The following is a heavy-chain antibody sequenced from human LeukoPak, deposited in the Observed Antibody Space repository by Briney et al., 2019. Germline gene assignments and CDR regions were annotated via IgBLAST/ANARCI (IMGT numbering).Heavy chain of an antibody. Sequence: GGSLRLSCAASGFTLSSYWMSWVRQAPGKGLEWVANIKQDGSEKYYVDSVKGRFTISRDNAKNSLYLQMNSLRAEDTAVYYCARDRWGYSYGGDWGQGTLVTVSS. J-gene: IGHJ4*02. V-gene: IGHV3-7*01. CDR3: ARDRWGYSYGGD. D-gene: IGHD5-18*01. CDR1: GFTLSSYW. CDR2: IKQDGSEK.